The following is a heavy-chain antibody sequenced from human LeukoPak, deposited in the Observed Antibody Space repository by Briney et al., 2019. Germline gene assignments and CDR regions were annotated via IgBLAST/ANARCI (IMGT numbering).Heavy chain of an antibody. V-gene: IGHV3-23*01. CDR3: AKDLNNNGRGFDF. CDR1: GFTFSSYG. D-gene: IGHD1-14*01. J-gene: IGHJ4*02. CDR2: IRASVSST. Sequence: GESLRLSCTASGFTFSSYGLSWVRQAPGKGLEWVAAIRASVSSTYYADSVQGRFIISRDNSKNTLYLQVDRLRADDTALYYCAKDLNNNGRGFDFWGQGTLVTVSS.